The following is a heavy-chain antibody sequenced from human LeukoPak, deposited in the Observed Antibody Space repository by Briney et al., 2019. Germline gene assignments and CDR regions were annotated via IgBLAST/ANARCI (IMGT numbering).Heavy chain of an antibody. D-gene: IGHD1-1*01. CDR1: GFTFSSYA. V-gene: IGHV3-23*01. Sequence: GGSLRLSCAASGFTFSSYAMSWVRQARGKGLEWVPAISGSGGSTYYADSVKGRFTISRDNSKNTLYLQMNSLRAEDTAVYYCAKDQSNWNEGFDYWGQGTLVTVSS. CDR3: AKDQSNWNEGFDY. CDR2: ISGSGGST. J-gene: IGHJ4*02.